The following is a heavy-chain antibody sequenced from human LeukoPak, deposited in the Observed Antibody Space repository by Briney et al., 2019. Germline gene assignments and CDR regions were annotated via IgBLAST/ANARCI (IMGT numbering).Heavy chain of an antibody. D-gene: IGHD6-19*01. V-gene: IGHV3-30-3*01. J-gene: IGHJ4*02. CDR1: GFTFRSYA. Sequence: PGGSLRLSCAASGFTFRSYAIHWVRQAPGKGLEWVAVISYDGSNKYYADSVKGRFTISRDNSKNTLYLQMNSLRAEDTAVYYCARGGEWLDPERTPVDYWGQGTLVTASS. CDR2: ISYDGSNK. CDR3: ARGGEWLDPERTPVDY.